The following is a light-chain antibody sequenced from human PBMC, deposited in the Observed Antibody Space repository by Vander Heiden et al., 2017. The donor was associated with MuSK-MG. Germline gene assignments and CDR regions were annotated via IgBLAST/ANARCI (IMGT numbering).Light chain of an antibody. Sequence: EIVLTQSPATLSLSPGEGATLSCRASQSVNSYLAWYQQRPGQAPRLLIYDTSNRATGIPARFSGSGSGTDFTLTISSLEPEDFAVYFCQQRSNWPITFGQGTKVEIK. V-gene: IGKV3-11*01. CDR2: DTS. CDR1: QSVNSY. J-gene: IGKJ1*01. CDR3: QQRSNWPIT.